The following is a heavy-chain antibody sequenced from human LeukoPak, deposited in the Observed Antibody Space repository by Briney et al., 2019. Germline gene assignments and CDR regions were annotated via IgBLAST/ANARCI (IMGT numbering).Heavy chain of an antibody. V-gene: IGHV3-7*01. J-gene: IGHJ4*02. D-gene: IGHD1-26*01. CDR2: IKQDGSEK. Sequence: GGTLTLSCEGSGFLFSSFGVSWVRQAPGKGLEWVANIKQDGSEKYYVDSVKGRFTISRDNAKNSLYLQMNSLRAEDTAVYYCARDGGSYSLIYFDYWGQGTLVTVSS. CDR3: ARDGGSYSLIYFDY. CDR1: GFLFSSFG.